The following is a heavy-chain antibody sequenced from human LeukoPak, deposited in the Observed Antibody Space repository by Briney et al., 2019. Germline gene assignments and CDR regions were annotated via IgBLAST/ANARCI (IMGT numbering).Heavy chain of an antibody. CDR2: TYYRSKWYN. V-gene: IGHV6-1*01. CDR3: ARLRRLYAVVRSRVNYFDY. Sequence: SQTLSLTCAISGDSVSSNSAAWNWIRQSPSRGLEWLGRTYYRSKWYNDYAVSVKSRITINPDTSKNQFSLQLNSVTAADTAVYYCARLRRLYAVVRSRVNYFDYWGQGTLVTVSS. D-gene: IGHD2/OR15-2a*01. CDR1: GDSVSSNSAA. J-gene: IGHJ4*02.